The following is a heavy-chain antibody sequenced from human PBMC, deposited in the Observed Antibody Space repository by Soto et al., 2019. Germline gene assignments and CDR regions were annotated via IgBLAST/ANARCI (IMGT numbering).Heavy chain of an antibody. D-gene: IGHD2-15*01. Sequence: SVKVSYKASGYTFTSYYMHWVRQAPGQGLEWMGIINPSGGSTSYAQKFQGRVTMTRDTSTSTVYMELSSLRSEDTAVYYCARIAGGHCSGGSCIHASFDYWGQGTLVTVSS. CDR3: ARIAGGHCSGGSCIHASFDY. J-gene: IGHJ4*02. V-gene: IGHV1-46*03. CDR2: INPSGGST. CDR1: GYTFTSYY.